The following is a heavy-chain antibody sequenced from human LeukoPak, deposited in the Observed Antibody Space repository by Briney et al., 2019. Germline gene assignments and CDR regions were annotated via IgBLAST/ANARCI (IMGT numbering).Heavy chain of an antibody. CDR3: ARSYGTIVFDY. Sequence: GGSLRLSCVVSGFTFSNYWMHWVRQAPGKGLVWVSRINSDGSSTGYADSVKGRFTISRDNAKNTLYLQMNSLRAEDTAVYYCARSYGTIVFDYWGQGTLVTVSS. CDR2: INSDGSST. V-gene: IGHV3-74*01. J-gene: IGHJ4*02. D-gene: IGHD1-14*01. CDR1: GFTFSNYW.